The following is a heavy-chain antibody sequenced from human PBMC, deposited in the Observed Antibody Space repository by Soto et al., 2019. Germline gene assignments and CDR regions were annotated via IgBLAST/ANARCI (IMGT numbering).Heavy chain of an antibody. V-gene: IGHV3-53*01. D-gene: IGHD2-21*02. Sequence: EVQLAESVGGLIQPGGSLRLSCAASGFAVSDTYMSWFRQAPGKGLECVSVIYDNGNTYYAESVSGRFTISRDHSKNTLFLKINTLRPEDTAIYYCARSIGTGDTLQIGDSWGQGTLVIVS. CDR3: ARSIGTGDTLQIGDS. CDR2: IYDNGNT. J-gene: IGHJ4*02. CDR1: GFAVSDTY.